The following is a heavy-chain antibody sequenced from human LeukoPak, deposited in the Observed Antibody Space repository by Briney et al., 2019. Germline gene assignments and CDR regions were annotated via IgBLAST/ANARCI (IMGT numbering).Heavy chain of an antibody. CDR2: ISSSGSTK. Sequence: GGSLRLSCAASGFTFSDNYMTWIRQAPGKGLEWVSYISSSGSTKYYADSVKGRFTISRDNAKNSLYLQMNSLRAEDTAVYYCARDQEGYSYGWGFDYWGQGTLVTVSS. CDR3: ARDQEGYSYGWGFDY. J-gene: IGHJ4*02. V-gene: IGHV3-11*04. CDR1: GFTFSDNY. D-gene: IGHD5-18*01.